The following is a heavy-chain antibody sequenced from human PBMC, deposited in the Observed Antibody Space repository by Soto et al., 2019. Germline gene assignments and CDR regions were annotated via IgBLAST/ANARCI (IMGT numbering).Heavy chain of an antibody. V-gene: IGHV4-30-2*01. CDR2: LYHTGST. CDR3: ARGAVVSPLDY. CDR1: GASIISGDYS. Sequence: QLQLQESGSGLVKPSQTLSLTCTVSGASIISGDYSWSWIRQPPGKGLEWIAYLYHTGSTYYNPSLKSRVTMSADRCKNQFSLNLASVTAADTAVYYCARGAVVSPLDYWGRGTLVTVSS. J-gene: IGHJ4*02. D-gene: IGHD2-15*01.